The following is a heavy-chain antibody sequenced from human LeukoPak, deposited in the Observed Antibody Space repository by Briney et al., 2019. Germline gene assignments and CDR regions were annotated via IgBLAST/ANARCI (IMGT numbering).Heavy chain of an antibody. Sequence: GGSLRLSCVASGFTFSSSSMNWVRQAPGKGLEWVSSISSGSSYIYYADSVKGRFTVSRDNAKNSLYLQMNSLRAEDTAVYYCARDWTVGDPNASDIWGQGTMVTVSS. CDR1: GFTFSSSS. J-gene: IGHJ3*02. D-gene: IGHD3/OR15-3a*01. V-gene: IGHV3-21*01. CDR2: ISSGSSYI. CDR3: ARDWTVGDPNASDI.